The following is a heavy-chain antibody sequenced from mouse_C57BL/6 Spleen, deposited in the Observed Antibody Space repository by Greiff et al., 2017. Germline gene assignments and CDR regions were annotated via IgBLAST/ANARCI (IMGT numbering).Heavy chain of an antibody. D-gene: IGHD2-5*01. CDR2: IDPSDSYT. CDR3: ARDYSNYRYFDV. Sequence: QVQLQQPGAELVMPGASVKLSCKASGYTFTSYWMHWVKQRPGQGLEWIGEIDPSDSYTNYNQKFKGKSTVAVDKSSSTAYMQLSSLTAEDSAVYYCARDYSNYRYFDVWGTGTTVTVSS. V-gene: IGHV1-69*01. J-gene: IGHJ1*03. CDR1: GYTFTSYW.